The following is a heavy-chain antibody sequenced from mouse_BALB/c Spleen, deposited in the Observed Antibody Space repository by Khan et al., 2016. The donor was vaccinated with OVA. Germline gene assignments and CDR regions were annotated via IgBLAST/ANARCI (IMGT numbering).Heavy chain of an antibody. CDR2: ISDGGSYT. V-gene: IGHV5-4*02. D-gene: IGHD2-1*01. J-gene: IGHJ3*01. Sequence: EVELVESGGGLVKPGGSLKLSCAASGFTFSDYYMYWVRQTPEKRLEWVATISDGGSYTYYPDSVKGRFTISRDDAKNNLYLQMSSLKSDDTAMYYCARGYYANPFAYWGQGTLVTVSA. CDR3: ARGYYANPFAY. CDR1: GFTFSDYY.